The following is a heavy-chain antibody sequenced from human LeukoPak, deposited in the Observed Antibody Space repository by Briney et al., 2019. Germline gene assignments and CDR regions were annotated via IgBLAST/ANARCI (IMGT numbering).Heavy chain of an antibody. CDR1: GFSFSSYN. Sequence: GGSLRLSCAASGFSFSSYNMNWVRQAPGKGLEWVSSISSSSSYIYYADSVKGRFTISRDNAKNSLYLQMNSLRAEDTAVYYCARDLGGAEYSSSPTDYWGQGTLVTVSS. CDR2: ISSSSSYI. CDR3: ARDLGGAEYSSSPTDY. V-gene: IGHV3-21*01. J-gene: IGHJ4*02. D-gene: IGHD6-6*01.